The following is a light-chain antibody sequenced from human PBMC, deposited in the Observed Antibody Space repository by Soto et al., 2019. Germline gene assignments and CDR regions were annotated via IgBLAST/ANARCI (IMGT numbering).Light chain of an antibody. V-gene: IGLV2-14*01. J-gene: IGLJ1*01. CDR1: SSDVGGYNY. CDR3: SSYTSSSIYV. CDR2: DVS. Sequence: QSALTQPASVSGSPGQSITISCTGTSSDVGGYNYVSWYQQHPGKAPKLMIYDVSNRPSGVSNRFSGSKSGNTASLTISGLQAEDKADYYCSSYTSSSIYVFGTGTKLTVL.